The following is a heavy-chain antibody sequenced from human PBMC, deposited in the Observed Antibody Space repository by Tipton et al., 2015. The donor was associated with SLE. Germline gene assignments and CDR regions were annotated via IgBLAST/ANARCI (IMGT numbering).Heavy chain of an antibody. CDR3: ARDKVAVAETFDY. Sequence: TLSLTCTVSGGSISGYYWSWIRQPPGKGLEWIGEINHSGSTNYNPSLKSRVTISVDTSKNQFSLKVTSVTAADTAVYYCARDKVAVAETFDYWGQGTLVTVSS. D-gene: IGHD6-19*01. CDR2: INHSGST. V-gene: IGHV4-34*01. J-gene: IGHJ4*02. CDR1: GGSISGYY.